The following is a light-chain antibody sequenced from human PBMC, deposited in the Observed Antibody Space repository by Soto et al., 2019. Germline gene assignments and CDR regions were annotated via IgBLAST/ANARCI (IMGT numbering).Light chain of an antibody. V-gene: IGLV1-44*01. CDR1: SSNIGDNT. CDR3: AVWDDSLDGVV. J-gene: IGLJ2*01. Sequence: QSVLTQPPSASGTPGQSVTISCSGSSSNIGDNTVNWYQQLPGTAPKLLIYSNDQRSSGVPDRFSGSKSGTSASLAISGLQSEDEADYYCAVWDDSLDGVVFGGGTTLTVL. CDR2: SND.